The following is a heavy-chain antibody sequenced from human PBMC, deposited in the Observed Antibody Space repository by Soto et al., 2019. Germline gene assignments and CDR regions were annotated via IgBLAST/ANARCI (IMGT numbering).Heavy chain of an antibody. Sequence: QVQLVQSGAEVKKPGASVKVSCKASGYTFTSYFITWVRQAPGQGLEWMGWISAYNGNTNYAQMLQGRVTMTTDTSTDTAYMEMTSLRSDDTAVYYCARQNYYSGMDVWGQGTTVTVSS. J-gene: IGHJ6*02. CDR2: ISAYNGNT. CDR3: ARQNYYSGMDV. V-gene: IGHV1-18*01. CDR1: GYTFTSYF.